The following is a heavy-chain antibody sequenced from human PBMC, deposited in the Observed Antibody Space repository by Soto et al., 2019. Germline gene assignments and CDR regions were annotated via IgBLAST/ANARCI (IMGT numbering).Heavy chain of an antibody. D-gene: IGHD6-13*01. CDR1: GGSISSSSYY. CDR2: IYYSGST. J-gene: IGHJ6*02. Sequence: QLQLQASGPGLVKPSETLSLPCTVSGGSISSSSYYWGWIRQPPGKGLEWIGSIYYSGSTYYNPSLKRRNTIYVDTSKNKFSLKLSSVTAADTAVYYCARLGAFYRSSWNYYYYGMDVWGQGTTVTVSS. CDR3: ARLGAFYRSSWNYYYYGMDV. V-gene: IGHV4-39*01.